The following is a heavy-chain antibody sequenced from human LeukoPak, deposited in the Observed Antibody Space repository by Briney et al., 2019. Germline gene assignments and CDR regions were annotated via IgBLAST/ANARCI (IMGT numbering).Heavy chain of an antibody. J-gene: IGHJ4*02. CDR2: INHSGST. D-gene: IGHD4-11*01. Sequence: PSETLSLTCAVYGGSFSGYYWSWIRQPPGKGLEWIGVINHSGSTNYNPSLKSRVTISVDTSKNQFSLKLSSVTAADTAVYYCARARRYSPIDYWGQGTLVTVSS. CDR3: ARARRYSPIDY. CDR1: GGSFSGYY. V-gene: IGHV4-34*01.